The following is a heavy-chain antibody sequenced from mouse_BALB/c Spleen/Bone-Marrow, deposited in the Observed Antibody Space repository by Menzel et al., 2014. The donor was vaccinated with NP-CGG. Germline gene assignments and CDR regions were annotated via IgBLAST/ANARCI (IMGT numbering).Heavy chain of an antibody. D-gene: IGHD3-3*01. CDR3: ARAGMGY. V-gene: IGHV5-17*02. CDR1: GFTFSSFG. J-gene: IGHJ4*01. CDR2: ISSGSSTI. Sequence: EVMLVESGGGLVQPGGSRKLSCAASGFTFSSFGMHWVRQAPEKGLEWVAYISSGSSTIYYAGTVKGRFTISRENPKNTLFLQMTSLRAEDTAMYYCARAGMGYWGQRTSVTVSS.